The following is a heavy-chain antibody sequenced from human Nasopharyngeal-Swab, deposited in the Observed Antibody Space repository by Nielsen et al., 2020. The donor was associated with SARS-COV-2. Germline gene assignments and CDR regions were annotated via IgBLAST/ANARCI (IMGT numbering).Heavy chain of an antibody. Sequence: SETLSLTCTVSGGSISSYYWSWIRQPPGKGLEWIGCIYYSGSTNYNPSLKSRVTISVDTSKNQFSLKLSSVTAADTAVYYCARASYYDFWSGYYRSDYYGMDVWGQGTTVTVSS. J-gene: IGHJ6*02. CDR3: ARASYYDFWSGYYRSDYYGMDV. V-gene: IGHV4-59*01. CDR2: IYYSGST. CDR1: GGSISSYY. D-gene: IGHD3-3*01.